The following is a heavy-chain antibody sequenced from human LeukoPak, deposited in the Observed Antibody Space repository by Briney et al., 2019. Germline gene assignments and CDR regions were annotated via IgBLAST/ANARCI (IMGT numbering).Heavy chain of an antibody. CDR1: GGSISSYY. Sequence: SETLSLTCTVSGGSISSYYWSWIRQPPGKGLEWIGYIYYSGSTNYNPSLKSRVTISVDTSKNQFSLKLSSVTAADTAVYYCARPFAFGGSTAHDYFDYWGQGTLVTVSS. D-gene: IGHD1-26*01. J-gene: IGHJ4*02. CDR2: IYYSGST. CDR3: ARPFAFGGSTAHDYFDY. V-gene: IGHV4-59*08.